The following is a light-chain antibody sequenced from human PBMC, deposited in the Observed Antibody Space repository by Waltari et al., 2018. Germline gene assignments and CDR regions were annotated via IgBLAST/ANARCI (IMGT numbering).Light chain of an antibody. Sequence: QSALTQPRSVSGSPGQSVTISCTGTGRDVGDFNSASWYQQHPGKAPKLVIFDVTKRPSGVPDRFSGSKSGTSASLTVSGLQAEDEADYYCCSYAGIWVFGGGTKLTVL. CDR3: CSYAGIWV. CDR1: GRDVGDFNS. CDR2: DVT. J-gene: IGLJ3*02. V-gene: IGLV2-11*01.